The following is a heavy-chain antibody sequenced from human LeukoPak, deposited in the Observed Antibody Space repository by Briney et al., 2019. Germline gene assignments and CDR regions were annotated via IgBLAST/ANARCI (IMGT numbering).Heavy chain of an antibody. CDR2: IYTSGST. Sequence: PSETLSLTCTVSGGSISSGSYYWSWIRQPAGKGLEWIGRIYTSGSTNYNPSLKSRVTISVDTSKNQFSLKLSSVTAADTAVYYCERASKLPPSGYYYMDVWGKGTTVTVSS. J-gene: IGHJ6*03. CDR3: ERASKLPPSGYYYMDV. D-gene: IGHD1-7*01. CDR1: GGSISSGSYY. V-gene: IGHV4-61*02.